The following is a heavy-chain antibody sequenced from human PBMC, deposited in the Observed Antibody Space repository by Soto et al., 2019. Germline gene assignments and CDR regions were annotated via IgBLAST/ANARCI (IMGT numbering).Heavy chain of an antibody. CDR3: ARVGGITGVDFDY. Sequence: EVQLVESGGGLVQPGGSLRLSCAASGFTFSSYWMSWVRQAPGKGLEWVANIKQDGSEKYYVDSVKGRFTISRDNAKNSLYLEMNSLRAEDTAVYYCARVGGITGVDFDYWGQGTLVTVSS. CDR2: IKQDGSEK. CDR1: GFTFSSYW. J-gene: IGHJ4*02. V-gene: IGHV3-7*01. D-gene: IGHD1-20*01.